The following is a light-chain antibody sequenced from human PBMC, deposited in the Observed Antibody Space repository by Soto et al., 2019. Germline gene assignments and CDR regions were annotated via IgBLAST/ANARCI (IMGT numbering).Light chain of an antibody. CDR2: DTF. V-gene: IGKV1-5*01. Sequence: DIQMTQSPSSLSASVGDRVSITCRASQSISSWLAWYQQKPGKAPKLLMFDTFSLESGVPSRFSGSRSGTEFTLTINSLQPDDFATYSCQQYDSYSWTFGQGTKVDIK. J-gene: IGKJ1*01. CDR3: QQYDSYSWT. CDR1: QSISSW.